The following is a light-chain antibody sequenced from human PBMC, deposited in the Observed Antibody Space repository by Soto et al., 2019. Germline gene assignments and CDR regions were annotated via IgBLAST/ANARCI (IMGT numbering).Light chain of an antibody. CDR3: QQYNSYWT. CDR2: DAS. CDR1: QSISSW. V-gene: IGKV1-5*01. Sequence: QMPQAPATLSSSVAYAVAIACRASQSISSWLAWYQQKPGKAPKLLIYDASSLESGVPSRFSGSGSGTEFTLTISSLQPDDFATYYCQQYNSYWTFGQGTKVDI. J-gene: IGKJ1*01.